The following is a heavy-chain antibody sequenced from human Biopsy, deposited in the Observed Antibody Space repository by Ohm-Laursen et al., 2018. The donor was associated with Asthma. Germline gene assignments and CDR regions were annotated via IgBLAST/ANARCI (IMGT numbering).Heavy chain of an antibody. CDR1: GASIKTDDHY. CDR3: ARIPRRSGSYFVDY. CDR2: IHYSGST. D-gene: IGHD3-22*01. Sequence: PSQTLSLTCTVSGASIKTDDHYWSWLRQPPGKGLEWFGFIHYSGSTSYNPSLKSRVSFSRDTSKNQFSLRLSSVTAADTAMYYCARIPRRSGSYFVDYWGQGTLVTVSS. J-gene: IGHJ4*02. V-gene: IGHV4-30-4*01.